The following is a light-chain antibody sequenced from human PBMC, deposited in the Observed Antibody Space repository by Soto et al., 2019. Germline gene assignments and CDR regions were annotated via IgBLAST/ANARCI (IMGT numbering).Light chain of an antibody. J-gene: IGKJ5*01. CDR1: QSISSY. CDR3: QQTYSSPIT. CDR2: AAS. V-gene: IGKV1-39*01. Sequence: DIHMTQSRSSLSASVGDRVTITCRASQSISSYLNWYQQKPGKAPKLLISAASILQSGVPSRFSGSGSGTDFTLTISNLQPEDFAGYYCQQTYSSPITFGQGTRLEIK.